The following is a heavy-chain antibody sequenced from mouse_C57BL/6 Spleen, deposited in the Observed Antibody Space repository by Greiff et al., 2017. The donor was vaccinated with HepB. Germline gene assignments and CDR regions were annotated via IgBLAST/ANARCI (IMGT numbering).Heavy chain of an antibody. D-gene: IGHD1-1*02. V-gene: IGHV1-81*01. CDR2: IYPRSGNT. J-gene: IGHJ1*03. CDR1: GYTFTSYG. Sequence: LVESGAELARPGASVKLSCKASGYTFTSYGISWVKQRTGQGLEWIGEIYPRSGNTYYNEKFKGKATLTADKSSSTAYMELRSLTSEDSAVYFCARGWPVWYFDVWGTGTTVTVSS. CDR3: ARGWPVWYFDV.